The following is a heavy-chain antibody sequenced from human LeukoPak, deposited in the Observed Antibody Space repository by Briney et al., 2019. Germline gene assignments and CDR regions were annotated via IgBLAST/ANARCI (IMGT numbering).Heavy chain of an antibody. CDR3: AKDTYSPVRSMSEAAYYFDF. CDR2: MNPNSGNT. D-gene: IGHD6-13*01. CDR1: GYTFTSYD. Sequence: ASVKVSCKGSGYTFTSYDINWVRQATGPGLGWMGWMNPNSGNTGYAQKYQGRVTMTRNTSISTAYMELSSLRSEDTAVYYCAKDTYSPVRSMSEAAYYFDFWGPGTLVTVSS. J-gene: IGHJ4*02. V-gene: IGHV1-8*01.